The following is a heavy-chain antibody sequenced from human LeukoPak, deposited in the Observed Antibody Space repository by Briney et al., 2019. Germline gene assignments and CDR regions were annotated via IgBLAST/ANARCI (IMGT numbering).Heavy chain of an antibody. CDR1: GGPISSYF. Sequence: NTSETLSLTCTVSGGPISSYFRSWIRQPPGKGLEWIGSIYYSGSTNYNPSLKSRVTISVDTSKNQFSLKLSSVTAADTAVYYCAAWRRRIEYPFDYWGQGTLVTVSS. CDR2: IYYSGST. J-gene: IGHJ4*02. V-gene: IGHV4-59*01. D-gene: IGHD2-2*01. CDR3: AAWRRRIEYPFDY.